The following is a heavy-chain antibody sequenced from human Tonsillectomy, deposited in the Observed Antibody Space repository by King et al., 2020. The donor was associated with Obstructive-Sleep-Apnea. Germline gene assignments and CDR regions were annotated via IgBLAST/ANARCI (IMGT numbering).Heavy chain of an antibody. D-gene: IGHD3-22*01. CDR2: ISFDGSYK. J-gene: IGHJ6*02. CDR1: GFTFSSYA. CDR3: ARGIYDSSGFWATYYYGMDV. V-gene: IGHV3-30*04. Sequence: VQLVESGGGVVQPGRSLRLSCAASGFTFSSYAMYWVRQAPGKGLEWVAVISFDGSYKYYADSVKGRFTISRDNSKNTLYLQMNSLRAEDTAVYYCARGIYDSSGFWATYYYGMDVWGQGTTVTVSS.